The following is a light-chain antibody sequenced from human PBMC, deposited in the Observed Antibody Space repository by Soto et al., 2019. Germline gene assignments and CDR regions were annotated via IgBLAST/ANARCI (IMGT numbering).Light chain of an antibody. CDR3: CSYAGSSYV. CDR1: SSDVGGYNY. J-gene: IGLJ1*01. CDR2: DVT. V-gene: IGLV2-11*01. Sequence: QSALTQPRSVSGSPVQSVAISCTGTSSDVGGYNYVSWYQQHPGKAPKFMIYDVTKRPSGVPDRFSGSKSGNTASLTISGLQAEDEADYYCCSYAGSSYVFGTGTQVTVL.